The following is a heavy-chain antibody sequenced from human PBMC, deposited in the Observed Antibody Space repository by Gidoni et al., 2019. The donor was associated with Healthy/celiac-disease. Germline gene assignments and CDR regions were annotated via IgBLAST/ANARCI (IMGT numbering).Heavy chain of an antibody. CDR3: ARDLGEAGETGWFDP. Sequence: QVQLLQSGAEVKKHGASVKVSCKASGYTFTSYGISWVRQAPGQGLEWMGWISAYNGNRNYAQKLQGRVTMNTDTSTSTDYMELRSLRYDDTAVYYCARDLGEAGETGWFDPWGQGTLVTVSS. J-gene: IGHJ5*02. V-gene: IGHV1-18*04. D-gene: IGHD3-10*01. CDR2: ISAYNGNR. CDR1: GYTFTSYG.